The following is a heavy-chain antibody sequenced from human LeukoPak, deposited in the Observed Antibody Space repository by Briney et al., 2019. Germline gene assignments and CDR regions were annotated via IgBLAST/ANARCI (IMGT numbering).Heavy chain of an antibody. CDR3: AXXXRGPRVVGATTLAY. CDR1: GYTFTGYY. J-gene: IGHJ4*02. CDR2: INPNSGGT. D-gene: IGHD1-26*01. Sequence: ASVKVSCKASGYTFTGYYMHWVRQAPGQGLEWMGWINPNSGGTNYAQKFQGRVTMTRDTSISTAYMELSRLRSDDTAVYYCAXXXRGPRVVGATTLAYWGQGTLVTVSS. V-gene: IGHV1-2*02.